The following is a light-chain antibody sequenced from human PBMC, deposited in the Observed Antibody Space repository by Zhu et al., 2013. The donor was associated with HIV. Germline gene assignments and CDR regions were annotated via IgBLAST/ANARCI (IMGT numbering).Light chain of an antibody. Sequence: EIVLTQSPGSLSLSPGERAILSCRASQNIASSTSLAWYQQRPGQSPRLLIYSSSSRATDIPERFSGSGSGTDFTLTISRLEPEDFAVYFCQQYGSSQLSFGGGTRVEIK. CDR1: QNIASSTS. CDR3: QQYGSSQLS. V-gene: IGKV3-20*01. J-gene: IGKJ4*01. CDR2: SSS.